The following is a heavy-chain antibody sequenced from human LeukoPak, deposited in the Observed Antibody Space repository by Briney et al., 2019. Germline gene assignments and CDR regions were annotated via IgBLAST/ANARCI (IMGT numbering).Heavy chain of an antibody. CDR1: GFTFSSYG. CDR2: IRYDGSNK. CDR3: ARKTYYYDSSGYYYEPIDY. V-gene: IGHV3-30*02. J-gene: IGHJ4*02. D-gene: IGHD3-22*01. Sequence: GGSLRLSCAASGFTFSSYGMHWVRQAPGKGLEWVAFIRYDGSNKYYADSVKGRFTISRDNSKNSLYLQMNSLRAEDTAVYYCARKTYYYDSSGYYYEPIDYWGQGTLVTVSS.